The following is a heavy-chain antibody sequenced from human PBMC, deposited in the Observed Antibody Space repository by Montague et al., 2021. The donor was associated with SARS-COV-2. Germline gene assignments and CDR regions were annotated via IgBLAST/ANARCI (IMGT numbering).Heavy chain of an antibody. CDR1: GGSFSGYY. CDR3: AKDGEALAWGTFDI. Sequence: SETLSLTCAVYGGSFSGYYWNWIRQPPGKGLEWTGEINHSGSTNYNPSLKSRVTMSVDTSKKQFSLKVNSVTAADTAVYCCAKDGEALAWGTFDIWGQGTMVTVSS. D-gene: IGHD3-10*01. CDR2: INHSGST. J-gene: IGHJ3*02. V-gene: IGHV4-34*01.